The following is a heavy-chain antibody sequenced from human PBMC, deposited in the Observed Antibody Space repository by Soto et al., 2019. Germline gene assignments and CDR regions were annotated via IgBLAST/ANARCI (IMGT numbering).Heavy chain of an antibody. CDR2: IIPIVGTG. CDR1: GGSFSSYA. V-gene: IGHV1-69*01. CDR3: ARDLRAAGRPGMDV. D-gene: IGHD6-13*01. J-gene: IGHJ6*02. Sequence: QVQLVQSGAEVKKPGSSVKVSCKASGGSFSSYAISWVRQAPGQGLEWMGGIIPIVGTGNYAQNFQGRVTITADESTSTAYMELSSLRSEDTAMYYCARDLRAAGRPGMDVWDQGTTVTVSS.